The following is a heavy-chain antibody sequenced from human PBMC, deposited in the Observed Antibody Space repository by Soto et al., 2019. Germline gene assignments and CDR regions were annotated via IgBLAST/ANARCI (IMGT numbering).Heavy chain of an antibody. CDR2: LGAGGDT. CDR3: ARGTMVRGTLDPGISGPLDY. CDR1: GFTVSNHD. V-gene: IGHV3-13*01. Sequence: EVQLVESGGGLVQPGGSLRLACAVSGFTVSNHDMHWVLQVTGKGLEWVSTLGAGGDTYFPDSVKGRFTISRENAKNSLYLQMNSLRAGDTAVYYCARGTMVRGTLDPGISGPLDYWGQGTLVAVSS. J-gene: IGHJ4*02. D-gene: IGHD3-10*01.